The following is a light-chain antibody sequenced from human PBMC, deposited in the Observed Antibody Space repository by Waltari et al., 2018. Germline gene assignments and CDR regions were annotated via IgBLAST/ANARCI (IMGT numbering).Light chain of an antibody. V-gene: IGLV3-1*01. CDR1: YLGSKY. CDR3: QTWDINTGI. CDR2: EDA. Sequence: SYALTQPPSVSVSPGQTVIITCSGAYLGSKYVYLYQQKSGQSPVLVIYEDAKRPSGIPERFSGSNSGNTATLTISGTQAMDEADYYCQTWDINTGIFGGGTKLTVL. J-gene: IGLJ2*01.